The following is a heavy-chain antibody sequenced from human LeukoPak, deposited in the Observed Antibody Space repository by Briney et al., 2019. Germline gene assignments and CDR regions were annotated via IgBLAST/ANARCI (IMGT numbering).Heavy chain of an antibody. V-gene: IGHV1-2*02. CDR3: ARARGIVAAGAYYFDY. J-gene: IGHJ4*02. CDR1: GYTFTGYY. D-gene: IGHD6-13*01. Sequence: ASVKVSCKASGYTFTGYYMHWVRQAPGQGLEWMGWINPNSGGTNYAQKFQGRVTMTRDTSISTAYMELSRLRSDDTAVYYCARARGIVAAGAYYFDYWGQGTLVTVSS. CDR2: INPNSGGT.